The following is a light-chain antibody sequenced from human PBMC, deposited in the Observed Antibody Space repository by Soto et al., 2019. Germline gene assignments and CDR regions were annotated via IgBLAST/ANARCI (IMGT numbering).Light chain of an antibody. J-gene: IGLJ3*02. CDR3: CSYAGSYTWV. V-gene: IGLV2-11*01. CDR2: DVS. CDR1: SSDVGGYNY. Sequence: QPALTQPRSVSGSPGQSVTISCPGTSSDVGGYNYVSWYQQHPGKAPKLMIYDVSKRPPGVADRFSGTKSGNTASLTISGLQAEDEADYYCCSYAGSYTWVFGGGTKVTVL.